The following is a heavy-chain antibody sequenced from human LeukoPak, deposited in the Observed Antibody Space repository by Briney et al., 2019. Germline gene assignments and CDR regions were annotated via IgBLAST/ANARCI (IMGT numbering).Heavy chain of an antibody. CDR3: ASSYCGGDCSFDY. Sequence: ASVKVSCKASGGTFSSYAISLVRQAPGQGLEWMGGIIPIFGTANYAQKFQSRVTITADESTSTAYMELSSLRSEDTAVYYCASSYCGGDCSFDYWGQGTLVTVSS. D-gene: IGHD2-21*01. CDR2: IIPIFGTA. V-gene: IGHV1-69*01. CDR1: GGTFSSYA. J-gene: IGHJ4*02.